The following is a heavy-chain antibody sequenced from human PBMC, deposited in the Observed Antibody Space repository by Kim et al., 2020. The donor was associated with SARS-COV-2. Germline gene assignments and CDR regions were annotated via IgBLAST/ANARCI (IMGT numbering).Heavy chain of an antibody. D-gene: IGHD5-12*01. CDR1: GGSISSYY. V-gene: IGHV4-59*08. Sequence: SETLSLTCTVSGGSISSYYWSWIRQPPGKGLEWIGYIYYSGSTNYNPSLKSRVTISVDTSKNQFSLKLSSVTAADTAVYYCAVGYSGYKVDYWGQGTLVTVSS. CDR2: IYYSGST. J-gene: IGHJ4*02. CDR3: AVGYSGYKVDY.